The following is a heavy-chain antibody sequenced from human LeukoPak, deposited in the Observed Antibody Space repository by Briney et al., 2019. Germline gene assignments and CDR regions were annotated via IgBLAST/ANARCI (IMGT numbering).Heavy chain of an antibody. CDR3: ARHGILTDHSVRF. V-gene: IGHV4-39*01. CDR1: GGSITGKNDY. CDR2: VFHTGIT. J-gene: IGHJ4*02. Sequence: SSETLSLTCTVSGGSITGKNDYWGWIRQTPGKGPEWIGTVFHTGITHYNPSLKSRINISVDTSKNQFSLNLNSVTAADTALYYCARHGILTDHSVRFWGQGILVTVSA. D-gene: IGHD3-9*01.